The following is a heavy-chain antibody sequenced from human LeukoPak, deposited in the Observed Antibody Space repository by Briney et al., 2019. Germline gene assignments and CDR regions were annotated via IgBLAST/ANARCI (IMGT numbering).Heavy chain of an antibody. Sequence: GGSLRLSCAASGFTFRSYEMNWVRQAPGKGLEWVSYISSSSTVFYTDSVKGRFTISRDNAKNSLYLQMNSLRADDTAVYYCARDLRSSGWYYFDYWGQGALVTVSS. CDR1: GFTFRSYE. CDR3: ARDLRSSGWYYFDY. V-gene: IGHV3-48*03. J-gene: IGHJ4*02. D-gene: IGHD6-19*01. CDR2: ISSSSTV.